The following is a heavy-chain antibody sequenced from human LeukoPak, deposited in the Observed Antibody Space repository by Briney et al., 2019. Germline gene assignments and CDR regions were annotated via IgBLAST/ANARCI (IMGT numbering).Heavy chain of an antibody. D-gene: IGHD4-23*01. Sequence: SETLSLTCAVYGGSFSGYYWIWIRQPPGKGLEWIGEINHSGSTSYNPSLKSRVTISVDTSKNQFSLNLNSVTAADTAVYYCARNIGLYGGPGGYFYYMDVWGKGSTVTVSS. J-gene: IGHJ6*03. CDR1: GGSFSGYY. V-gene: IGHV4-34*01. CDR3: ARNIGLYGGPGGYFYYMDV. CDR2: INHSGST.